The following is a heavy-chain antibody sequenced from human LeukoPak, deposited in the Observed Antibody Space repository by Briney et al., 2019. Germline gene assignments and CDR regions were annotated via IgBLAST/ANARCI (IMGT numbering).Heavy chain of an antibody. CDR1: GGTFSGYA. J-gene: IGHJ4*02. CDR2: IIPIFGTA. V-gene: IGHV1-69*06. Sequence: GASVKVSCKASGGTFSGYAISWVRQAPGQGLEWMGGIIPIFGTANYAQKFQGRVTIAADKSTSTAYMELSSLRSEDTAVYYCARDGLAGTTFDYWGQGTLVTVSS. CDR3: ARDGLAGTTFDY. D-gene: IGHD1-1*01.